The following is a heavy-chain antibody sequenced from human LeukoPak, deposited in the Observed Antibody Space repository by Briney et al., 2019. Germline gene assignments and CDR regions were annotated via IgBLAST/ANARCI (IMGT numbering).Heavy chain of an antibody. Sequence: GSLRLSCAASGFTFSSYSMNWVRQAPGKGLEWASSISSSSSYIYYADSVKGRFTISRDNAKNSLYLQMNSLRAEDTALYYCARDPHCSGGSCYSRTTGYFDYWGQGTLVTVSS. CDR3: ARDPHCSGGSCYSRTTGYFDY. J-gene: IGHJ4*02. D-gene: IGHD2-15*01. CDR1: GFTFSSYS. V-gene: IGHV3-21*04. CDR2: ISSSSSYI.